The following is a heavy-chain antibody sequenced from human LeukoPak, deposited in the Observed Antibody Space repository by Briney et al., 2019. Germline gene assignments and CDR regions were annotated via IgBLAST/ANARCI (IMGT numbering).Heavy chain of an antibody. V-gene: IGHV3-7*02. CDR2: INQDRSEK. Sequence: GGSLRLSCAASGFTFSIYWMSWVRQAPGKGLEWVASINQDRSEKYYVGSVKGRCTISRDNAKNSLYLQMNSMRDGDTAVYYCARVPYSTGTYDYWGQRTLVTVTS. CDR1: GFTFSIYW. CDR3: ARVPYSTGTYDY. J-gene: IGHJ4*02. D-gene: IGHD6-19*01.